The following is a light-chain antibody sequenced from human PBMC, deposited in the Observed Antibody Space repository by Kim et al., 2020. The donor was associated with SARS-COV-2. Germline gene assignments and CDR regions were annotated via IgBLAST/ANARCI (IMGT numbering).Light chain of an antibody. CDR2: DAA. Sequence: GDRVTITCQASEDVSDYFNWYHQKPGEAPKVLIRDAANLESGVPSRFSRGGYGTEFSLTISSVQPEDMGTYYCQQYDVTPFTFGKGTR. CDR1: EDVSDY. V-gene: IGKV1-33*01. CDR3: QQYDVTPFT. J-gene: IGKJ5*01.